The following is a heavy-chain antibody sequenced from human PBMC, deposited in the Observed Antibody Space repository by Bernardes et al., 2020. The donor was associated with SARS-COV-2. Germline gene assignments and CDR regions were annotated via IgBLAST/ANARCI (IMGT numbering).Heavy chain of an antibody. CDR2: IYYSGST. CDR3: ASPKYYYDSSGYFDAFDI. J-gene: IGHJ3*02. CDR1: GGSITSSGYY. Sequence: SETLSLTCTVSGGSITSSGYYWGWLRQPPGKGLEWIGSIYYSGSTYYNPSLKSRVTISVDTSKNQFSLKLSSVTAADTAVYYCASPKYYYDSSGYFDAFDIWGQGKMVTVSS. D-gene: IGHD3-22*01. V-gene: IGHV4-39*01.